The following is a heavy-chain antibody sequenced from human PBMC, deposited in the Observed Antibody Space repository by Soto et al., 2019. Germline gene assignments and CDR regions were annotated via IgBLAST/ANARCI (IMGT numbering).Heavy chain of an antibody. CDR3: ARMGDVPYYYYGLDV. D-gene: IGHD3-16*01. CDR2: ISGYNANT. CDR1: GYSFTRYG. J-gene: IGHJ6*02. V-gene: IGHV1-18*01. Sequence: QVQLVQSGAEVKKPGASVKVSCKASGYSFTRYGISWVRQAPGQGLEWMGWISGYNANTNYPENLQGRVTMTTDTSTSTAYMEVRNLLSDDTAVYHCARMGDVPYYYYGLDVWGQGTTVTVSS.